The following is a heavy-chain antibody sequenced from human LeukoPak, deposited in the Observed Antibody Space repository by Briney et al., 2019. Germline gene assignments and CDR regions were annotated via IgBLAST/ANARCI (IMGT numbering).Heavy chain of an antibody. CDR1: GFTFSSYS. D-gene: IGHD6-6*01. J-gene: IGHJ4*02. CDR3: ARAYSSSSFFDY. V-gene: IGHV3-21*04. Sequence: PGGSLRLSCAASGFTFSSYSMNWVRQAPGKGLEWVSSISSSSSYIYYADSVKGRFTISRDNAKNSLYLQMNSLRAEDTALYYCARAYSSSSFFDYWGQGTLVTVSS. CDR2: ISSSSSYI.